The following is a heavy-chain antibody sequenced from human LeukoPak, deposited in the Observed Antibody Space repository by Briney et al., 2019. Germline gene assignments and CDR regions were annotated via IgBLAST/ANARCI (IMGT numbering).Heavy chain of an antibody. Sequence: SETLSLTCAVYGGSFSGYYWSWIRQPPGKGLEWIGEINHSGSTNYNPSLKSRVTISVDTSKNQFSLKLSSVTAADTAVYYCARGPYYDILTGYEDYYYYMDVWGKGTTVTVSS. CDR2: INHSGST. V-gene: IGHV4-34*01. CDR1: GGSFSGYY. J-gene: IGHJ6*03. D-gene: IGHD3-9*01. CDR3: ARGPYYDILTGYEDYYYYMDV.